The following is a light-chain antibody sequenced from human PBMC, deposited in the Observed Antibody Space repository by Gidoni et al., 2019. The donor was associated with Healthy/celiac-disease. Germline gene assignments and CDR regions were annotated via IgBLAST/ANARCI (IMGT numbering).Light chain of an antibody. CDR1: QGVSSY. CDR2: DAS. CDR3: QQRSNWPPVYT. Sequence: EIVLTHPQATLSLSPGERATLSCRASQGVSSYLAWYQQKPGQAPRLLIYDASNRATGIPARFSGSGSGTDFTLTISSLEPEDFAVYYCQQRSNWPPVYTFGQGTKLEIK. V-gene: IGKV3-11*01. J-gene: IGKJ2*01.